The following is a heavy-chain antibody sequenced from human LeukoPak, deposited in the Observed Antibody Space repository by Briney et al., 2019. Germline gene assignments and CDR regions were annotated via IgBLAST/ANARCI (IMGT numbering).Heavy chain of an antibody. V-gene: IGHV5-51*01. CDR3: ATRYYYDSGSYSSLDY. D-gene: IGHD3-10*01. CDR1: GYSFTNYW. CDR2: IYPGDSDT. Sequence: GESLKISCKGSGYSFTNYWIGWVRQMPGKGLEWMGIIYPGDSDTRYSPSFQGQVTISADKSISTAYLQWSSLKASDTAMYYCATRYYYDSGSYSSLDYWGQGTLVTVSS. J-gene: IGHJ4*02.